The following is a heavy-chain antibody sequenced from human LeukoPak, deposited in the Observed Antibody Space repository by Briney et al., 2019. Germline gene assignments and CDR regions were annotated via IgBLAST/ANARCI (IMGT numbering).Heavy chain of an antibody. CDR1: GGSISSYY. D-gene: IGHD5-18*01. CDR3: ARVPGYSYGSYYYYYGMDV. CDR2: IYYSGST. Sequence: SETLSLTCTVSGGSISSYYWSWIRQPPGKGLEWIGYIYYSGSTNYNPSLKSRVTMSVDTSKNQFSLKLSSVTAADTAVYYCARVPGYSYGSYYYYYGMDVWGQGTTVTVSS. V-gene: IGHV4-59*01. J-gene: IGHJ6*02.